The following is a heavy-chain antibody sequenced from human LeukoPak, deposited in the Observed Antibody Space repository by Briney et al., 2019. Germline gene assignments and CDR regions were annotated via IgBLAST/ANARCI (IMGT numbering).Heavy chain of an antibody. D-gene: IGHD4-11*01. CDR3: ARGGVTTVTSEVLEHYYYMDA. Sequence: ASVKVSCKASGYTFTNYGINWVRQAPGQGLEWMGWISAYNGNTNYAQRLQGRVTMTADTSTYTAYMELRSLRSDDTAVYYCARGGVTTVTSEVLEHYYYMDAWGKGTTVTVSS. V-gene: IGHV1-18*01. CDR2: ISAYNGNT. CDR1: GYTFTNYG. J-gene: IGHJ6*03.